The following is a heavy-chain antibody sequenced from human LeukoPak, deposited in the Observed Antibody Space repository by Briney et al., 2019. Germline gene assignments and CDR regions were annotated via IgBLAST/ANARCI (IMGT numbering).Heavy chain of an antibody. D-gene: IGHD2-2*02. CDR2: ITPNSGGT. CDR1: GYTFTAYY. J-gene: IGHJ5*02. Sequence: ASVKVSCKASGYTFTAYYMHWVRQAPGQGLEWMGWITPNSGGTKYAQRFQGRVTMTRDTSISTAYMELSGLRSDDTAVHYCARGFRLSAIEDWFDPWGQGTLVTVSS. CDR3: ARGFRLSAIEDWFDP. V-gene: IGHV1-2*02.